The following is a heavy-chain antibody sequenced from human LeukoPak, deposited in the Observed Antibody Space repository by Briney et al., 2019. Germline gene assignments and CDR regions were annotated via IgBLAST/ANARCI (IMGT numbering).Heavy chain of an antibody. D-gene: IGHD3-9*01. V-gene: IGHV4-34*01. Sequence: PSETLSLTCAVYGGSFSGYYWSWIRQPPGKGLEWIGEINHSGSTNYNPSLKSRVTISVDTSKNQFSLKLSSVTAADTAVYYCARHGLDILTGHDYYFDYWGQGTLVTVSS. J-gene: IGHJ4*02. CDR3: ARHGLDILTGHDYYFDY. CDR2: INHSGST. CDR1: GGSFSGYY.